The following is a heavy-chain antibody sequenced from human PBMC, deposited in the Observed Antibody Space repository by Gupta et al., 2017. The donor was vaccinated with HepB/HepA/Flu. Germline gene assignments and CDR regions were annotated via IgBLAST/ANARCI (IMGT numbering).Heavy chain of an antibody. Sequence: EEQLVESGGGLVQPGGSLKLSCAASGFTFSGSAMHWVRQASGKGLEWVGRIRSKTDNYATAYAASVKGRFTISRDDLKSTAYLQMNSLNTEDTAVYYCTKFGSLTDGFDLWGQGTVVTVSS. V-gene: IGHV3-73*02. CDR2: IRSKTDNYAT. CDR1: GFTFSGSA. D-gene: IGHD3-10*01. J-gene: IGHJ3*01. CDR3: TKFGSLTDGFDL.